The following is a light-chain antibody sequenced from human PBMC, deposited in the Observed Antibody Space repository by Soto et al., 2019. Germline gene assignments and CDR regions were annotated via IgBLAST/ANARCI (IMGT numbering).Light chain of an antibody. Sequence: DIPMTQSPSTLSASVGDRVTITCRASQSISSWLAWYQQKPGKAPKSLIYDASSLESGVPSRFSGSGSGTEFTLTIYSLQPDDLATYYCQQYNDYPYTFGQGTKLEIQ. CDR2: DAS. CDR1: QSISSW. CDR3: QQYNDYPYT. J-gene: IGKJ2*01. V-gene: IGKV1-5*01.